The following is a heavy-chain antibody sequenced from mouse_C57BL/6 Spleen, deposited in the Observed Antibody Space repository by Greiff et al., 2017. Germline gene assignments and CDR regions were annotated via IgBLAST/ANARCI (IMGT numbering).Heavy chain of an antibody. CDR2: IHPNSGST. D-gene: IGHD1-1*01. V-gene: IGHV1-64*01. Sequence: VQLQQPGAELVKPGASVKLSCKASGYTFTSYWMHWVKQRPGQGLEWIGMIHPNSGSTNYNEKFKSKATLTVDKSSSTAYMQLSSLTSEDSAVYYCARRELLRSFYAMDYWGQGTSVTVSS. CDR3: ARRELLRSFYAMDY. J-gene: IGHJ4*01. CDR1: GYTFTSYW.